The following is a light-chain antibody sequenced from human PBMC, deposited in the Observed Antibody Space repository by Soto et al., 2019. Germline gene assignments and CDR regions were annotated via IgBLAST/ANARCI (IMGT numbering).Light chain of an antibody. Sequence: EIVLTQSPATLSLSPGERATLSCRASQGIDSYLAWYQQKPGQTPRLLIYDASNRAAGIPARYSGSGSGTDFTPTISSLQPEDVADYYYQQCRTWPLTFGGGTKVEIK. CDR1: QGIDSY. V-gene: IGKV3-11*01. CDR3: QQCRTWPLT. J-gene: IGKJ4*01. CDR2: DAS.